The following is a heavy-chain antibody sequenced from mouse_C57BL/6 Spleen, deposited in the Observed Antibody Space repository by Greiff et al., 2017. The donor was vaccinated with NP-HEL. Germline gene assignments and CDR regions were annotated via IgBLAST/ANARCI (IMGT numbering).Heavy chain of an antibody. CDR2: IDPEDGDT. Sequence: VQLKESGAELVRPGASVKLSCTASGFNIKDYYMHWVKQRPEQGLEWIGRIDPEDGDTEYAPKFQGKATMTADTSSNTAYLQLSSLTSEDTAVYYCTSMVTTAYYFDYWGQGTTLTVSS. D-gene: IGHD2-2*01. J-gene: IGHJ2*01. V-gene: IGHV14-1*01. CDR3: TSMVTTAYYFDY. CDR1: GFNIKDYY.